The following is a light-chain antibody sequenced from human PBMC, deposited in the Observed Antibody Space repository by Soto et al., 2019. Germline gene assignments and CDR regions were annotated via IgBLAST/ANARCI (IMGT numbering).Light chain of an antibody. CDR1: QDIRNY. Sequence: DIQMTQSPSSLSASVGDTVTITCQARQDIRNYLNWYQQKPGKPPRLLFFDAPRLQTGVPARFGGSGSGTDSPFTIDSLQPEDIVTYYCQQCYNFPLSFGGGTRVEI. CDR3: QQCYNFPLS. CDR2: DAP. V-gene: IGKV1-33*01. J-gene: IGKJ4*01.